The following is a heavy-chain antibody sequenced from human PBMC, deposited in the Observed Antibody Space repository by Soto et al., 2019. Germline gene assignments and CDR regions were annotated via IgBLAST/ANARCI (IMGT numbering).Heavy chain of an antibody. CDR2: ISYDGSNK. CDR3: AIPFFHIVVVPAAPRDACDI. Sequence: QVQLVESGGGVVQPGRSLRLSCAASGFTFSSYAMHWVRQAPGKGLEWVAVISYDGSNKYYADSVKGRFTISRDNSKNTLYLQMNSLRAEDTAVYYCAIPFFHIVVVPAAPRDACDIWGQGTMVTVSS. J-gene: IGHJ3*02. V-gene: IGHV3-30-3*01. CDR1: GFTFSSYA. D-gene: IGHD2-2*01.